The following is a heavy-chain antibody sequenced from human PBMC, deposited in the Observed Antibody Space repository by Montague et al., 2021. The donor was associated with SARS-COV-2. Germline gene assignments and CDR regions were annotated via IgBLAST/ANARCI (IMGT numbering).Heavy chain of an antibody. J-gene: IGHJ3*02. Sequence: SETLSLTCTVSGGSISSYYWSWIRQPPGKGLEWIGYIYYSGSTNYNPSLKSRVTISVDTSKNQFSLKLSSVTAADTAVYYCARVPRNYDFWSGFYDAFDIWGQETMVTVSS. V-gene: IGHV4-59*01. CDR3: ARVPRNYDFWSGFYDAFDI. CDR2: IYYSGST. CDR1: GGSISSYY. D-gene: IGHD3-3*01.